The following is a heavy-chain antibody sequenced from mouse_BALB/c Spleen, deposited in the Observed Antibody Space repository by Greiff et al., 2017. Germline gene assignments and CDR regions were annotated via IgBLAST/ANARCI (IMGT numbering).Heavy chain of an antibody. CDR2: INPSSGYT. CDR3: ARDYDYDPWFAY. J-gene: IGHJ3*01. CDR1: GYTFTSYT. Sequence: VQLQQSAAELARPGASVKMSCKASGYTFTSYTMHWVKQRPGQGLEWIGYINPSSGYTEYNQKFKDKTTLTADKSSSTAYMQLSSLTSEDSAVYYCARDYDYDPWFAYWGQGTLVTVSA. D-gene: IGHD2-4*01. V-gene: IGHV1-4*02.